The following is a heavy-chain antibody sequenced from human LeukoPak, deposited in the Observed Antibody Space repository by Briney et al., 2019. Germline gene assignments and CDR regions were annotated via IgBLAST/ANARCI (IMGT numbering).Heavy chain of an antibody. CDR3: ASGEGYDSSAYYPY. Sequence: GGSLRLSCAASGSYWMHWVRQAPGKGLVWVSHINSDGSRTNYADSVKGRFTISRDKAKNTLYLQMNSLRAEDSAVYYCASGEGYDSSAYYPYWGQGTLVTVSS. CDR2: INSDGSRT. D-gene: IGHD3-22*01. CDR1: GSYW. J-gene: IGHJ4*02. V-gene: IGHV3-74*01.